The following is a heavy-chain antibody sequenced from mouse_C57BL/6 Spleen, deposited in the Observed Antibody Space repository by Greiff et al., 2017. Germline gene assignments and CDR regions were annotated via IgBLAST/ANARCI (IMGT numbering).Heavy chain of an antibody. D-gene: IGHD1-1*01. V-gene: IGHV1-74*01. Sequence: QVQLQQPGAELVKPGASVTVSCKASGYTFTSYWMHWVKQRPGQGLEWIGRIHPSDSDTNYNQKFKGKATLTVDKSSSTASMQRSSLTSEDSAVFYDAIAGYYGSRDWYCDVWGTGTTVTVSS. CDR2: IHPSDSDT. CDR3: AIAGYYGSRDWYCDV. J-gene: IGHJ1*03. CDR1: GYTFTSYW.